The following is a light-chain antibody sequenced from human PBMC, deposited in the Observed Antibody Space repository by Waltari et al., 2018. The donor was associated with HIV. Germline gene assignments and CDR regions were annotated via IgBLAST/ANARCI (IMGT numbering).Light chain of an antibody. V-gene: IGKV4-1*01. Sequence: IVMTQSPDSLAVSLGERATNTCKSSQRLLYSSNNKNYLAWYQQKPGQPPKLLIYWESTRESGVPDRFSGSGSGTDFTLTISSLQAEDVAFYYCQQYYSTPITFGGGTKVEIK. CDR1: QRLLYSSNNKNY. J-gene: IGKJ4*01. CDR3: QQYYSTPIT. CDR2: WES.